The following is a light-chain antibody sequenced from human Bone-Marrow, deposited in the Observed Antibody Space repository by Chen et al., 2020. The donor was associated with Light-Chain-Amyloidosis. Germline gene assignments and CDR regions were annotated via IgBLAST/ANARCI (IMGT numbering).Light chain of an antibody. CDR2: RYT. CDR1: DLPTKY. Sequence: SYELTQPPSVSVSPGQTARITCSGDDLPTKYAYWYQQKPGQAPVLVIHRYTDRPSGISERFSGSSSWTTATLTISGVQAEDAADYHCQSADSSGTYEVIFGGGTKRTVL. V-gene: IGLV3-25*03. CDR3: QSADSSGTYEVI. J-gene: IGLJ2*01.